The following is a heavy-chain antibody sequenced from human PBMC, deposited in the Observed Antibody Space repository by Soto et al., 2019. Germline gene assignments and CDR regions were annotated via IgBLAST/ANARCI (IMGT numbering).Heavy chain of an antibody. J-gene: IGHJ4*02. Sequence: SETLSLTCTVSGGSVSSGSYYWSWIRQPPGKGLEWIGYIYYSGSTNYNPSLKSRVTISVDTSKNQFSLKLSSVTAADTAVYYCARSPDSSGWYRGFDDYWGQGTLVTVSP. CDR3: ARSPDSSGWYRGFDDY. D-gene: IGHD6-19*01. CDR1: GGSVSSGSYY. CDR2: IYYSGST. V-gene: IGHV4-61*01.